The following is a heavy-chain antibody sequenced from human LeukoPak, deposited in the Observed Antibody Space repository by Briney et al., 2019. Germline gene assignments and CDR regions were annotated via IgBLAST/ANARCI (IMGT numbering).Heavy chain of an antibody. CDR1: GGSISTFY. J-gene: IGHJ3*02. CDR3: ARDQIDAFDI. V-gene: IGHV4-59*01. Sequence: SETLSLTCTVSGGSISTFYWSWVRQSPGKRLEWIGYIYDSGNPRFNPSLNYNPSLKSRVTISVDTSKNQFSLKLSSVTAADTAVYYCARDQIDAFDIWGQGTMVTVSS. CDR2: IYDSGNP.